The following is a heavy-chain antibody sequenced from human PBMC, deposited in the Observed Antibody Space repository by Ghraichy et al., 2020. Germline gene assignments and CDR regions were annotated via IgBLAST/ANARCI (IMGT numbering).Heavy chain of an antibody. CDR3: ARVVDCSSTSCFPFDY. CDR2: IYHSGST. Sequence: SETLSLTCAVSGYSISSGYYWGWIRQPPGKGLEWIGSIYHSGSTYYNPSLKSRVTISVDTSKNQFSLKLSSVTAADTAVYYCARVVDCSSTSCFPFDYWGQGTLVTVSS. V-gene: IGHV4-38-2*01. D-gene: IGHD2-2*01. J-gene: IGHJ4*02. CDR1: GYSISSGYY.